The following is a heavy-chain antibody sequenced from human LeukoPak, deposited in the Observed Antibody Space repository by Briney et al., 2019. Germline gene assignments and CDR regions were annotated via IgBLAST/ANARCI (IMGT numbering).Heavy chain of an antibody. D-gene: IGHD1-26*01. CDR2: IRSKAYGGTT. CDR3: TRDPLYSGSYLFGY. CDR1: GFTFGDYA. V-gene: IGHV3-49*04. J-gene: IGHJ4*02. Sequence: GGSLRLSCTASGFTFGDYAMSWVRQAPGKGLEWVGFIRSKAYGGTTEYAASVKGRFTISRDDSKSIAYLQMNSLKTEDTAVYYCTRDPLYSGSYLFGYWGQGTLVTVSS.